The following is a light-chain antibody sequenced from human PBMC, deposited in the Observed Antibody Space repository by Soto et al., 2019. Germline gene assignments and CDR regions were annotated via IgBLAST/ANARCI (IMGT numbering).Light chain of an antibody. CDR1: QSVRSN. Sequence: IVMTQSPVTLSVSPGERATLSCRASQSVRSNLAWYQQKPGQAPRLLIYSASTRATGIPARFSGSGSGTEFTLTISSLQSEDFAVYYCQQYNNWPPYTFGQGTKLEIK. V-gene: IGKV3-15*01. CDR3: QQYNNWPPYT. CDR2: SAS. J-gene: IGKJ2*01.